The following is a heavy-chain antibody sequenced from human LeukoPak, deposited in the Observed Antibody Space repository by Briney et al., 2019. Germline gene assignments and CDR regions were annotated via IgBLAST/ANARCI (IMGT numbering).Heavy chain of an antibody. CDR1: TFTFSSFS. D-gene: IGHD1-26*01. CDR3: ALGVGATVDY. Sequence: GGSLRLSCTASTFTFSSFSMNWVRQAPGKGLEWVSSMSSISYYIYYADSVKGRFTISRDNAKNSLYLQMNSLRAEDTAVYYCALGVGATVDYWGQGTLVTVSS. V-gene: IGHV3-21*01. CDR2: MSSISYYI. J-gene: IGHJ4*02.